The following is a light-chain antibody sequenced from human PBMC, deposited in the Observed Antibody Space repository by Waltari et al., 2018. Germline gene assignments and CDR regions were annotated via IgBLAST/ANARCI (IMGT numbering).Light chain of an antibody. CDR1: FSNIGTSYD. CDR3: QSYDNSLNAVI. Sequence: QSVLTQPPSVSGAPGQRVTISCTGSFSNIGTSYDVHWYRQVPGTAPKLLIYGNNNRPSGVPDRVSGSKSVTSASLAITGLQAEDEADYFCQSYDNSLNAVIFGGGTKLTVL. CDR2: GNN. J-gene: IGLJ2*01. V-gene: IGLV1-40*01.